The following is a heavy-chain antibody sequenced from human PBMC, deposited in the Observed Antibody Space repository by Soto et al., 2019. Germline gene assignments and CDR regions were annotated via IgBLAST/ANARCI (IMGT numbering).Heavy chain of an antibody. Sequence: GASVKVSCKASGGTFSSYAISWVRQAPGQGLEWMGGIIPIFGTANYAQKFQGRVTITADESTSTAYMELSSLRSDDTDVYYCAMGPYSSSWPWGQGTLVTVSS. D-gene: IGHD6-13*01. CDR2: IIPIFGTA. CDR3: AMGPYSSSWP. V-gene: IGHV1-69*13. J-gene: IGHJ5*02. CDR1: GGTFSSYA.